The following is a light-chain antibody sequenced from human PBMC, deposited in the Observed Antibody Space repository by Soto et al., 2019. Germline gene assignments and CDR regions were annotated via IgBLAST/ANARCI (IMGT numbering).Light chain of an antibody. CDR1: QSVNNN. Sequence: VMTQSPATLSVSPGERSTLSCGASQSVNNNLAWYQQKTGQAPRLLIFGASTRATGIPARFSGSGSGTEFTLTISRLAPEDFEVYFCQQYSSSPVTFGQGTKVDIK. CDR2: GAS. CDR3: QQYSSSPVT. J-gene: IGKJ1*01. V-gene: IGKV3-15*01.